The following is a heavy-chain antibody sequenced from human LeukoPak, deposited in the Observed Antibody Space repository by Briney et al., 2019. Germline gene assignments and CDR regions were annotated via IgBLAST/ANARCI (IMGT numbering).Heavy chain of an antibody. CDR2: SIESGGT. J-gene: IGHJ4*02. D-gene: IGHD6-19*01. CDR3: AQRGIAVAGTLFGLYYFDY. V-gene: IGHV4-34*12. Sequence: SETLSLTCAVYDGSFSGYYWSWIRQAPGKGLEWIGESIESGGTNYNPSLKSRVTISLDTSKNRFSLSLTSSTAADTAVYYCAQRGIAVAGTLFGLYYFDYWGQGTLVTVSS. CDR1: DGSFSGYY.